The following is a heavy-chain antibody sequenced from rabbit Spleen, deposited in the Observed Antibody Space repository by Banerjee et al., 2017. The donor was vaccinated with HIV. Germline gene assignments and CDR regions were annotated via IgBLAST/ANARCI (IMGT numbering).Heavy chain of an antibody. CDR2: IYAGSGRT. CDR1: GFSFSSNYY. Sequence: QQQLVESGGGLVQPEGSLTLTCTASGFSFSSNYYMCWVRQAPGKGLEWTGCIYAGSGRTYYASWAKGRFTISKTSSTTVTLQMTSLTAADTATYFCATGNYDSTSRLDLWGPGTLVTVS. CDR3: ATGNYDSTSRLDL. D-gene: IGHD1-1*01. V-gene: IGHV1S45*01. J-gene: IGHJ3*01.